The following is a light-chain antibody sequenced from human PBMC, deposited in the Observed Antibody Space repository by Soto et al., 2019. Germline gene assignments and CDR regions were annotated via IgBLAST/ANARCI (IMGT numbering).Light chain of an antibody. CDR1: SSDVGGYKY. CDR2: EVS. J-gene: IGLJ2*01. CDR3: ASYTSSSTSVI. V-gene: IGLV2-14*01. Sequence: QSVLTQPASVSGSPGQSITISCTGTSSDVGGYKYVSWYQQHPDKAPKLIIFEVSNRPSGISSRLSGSKSGNTASLTISGLQAEDEADYYCASYTSSSTSVIFGRGTKLTVL.